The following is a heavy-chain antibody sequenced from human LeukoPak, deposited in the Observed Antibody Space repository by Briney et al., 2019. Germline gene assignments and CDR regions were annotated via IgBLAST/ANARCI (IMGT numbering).Heavy chain of an antibody. CDR3: ARESPGRYCSSTSCYSYYGMDV. CDR2: INPSGGST. V-gene: IGHV1-46*01. CDR1: GYTFTSYY. Sequence: ASVKVSRKASGYTFTSYYMHWVRQAPGQGLEWMGIINPSGGSTSYAQKFQGRVTMTRDTSTSTVYMELSSLRSEDTAVYYCARESPGRYCSSTSCYSYYGMDVWGKGTTVTVSS. D-gene: IGHD2-2*02. J-gene: IGHJ6*04.